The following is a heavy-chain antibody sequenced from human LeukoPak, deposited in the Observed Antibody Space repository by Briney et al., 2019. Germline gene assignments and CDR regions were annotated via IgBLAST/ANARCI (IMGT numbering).Heavy chain of an antibody. CDR1: GFTFGDYY. CDR3: ARESSGIAATDKIDF. Sequence: GGSLRLSCAASGFTFGDYYMSWIRQAPGKGLEWVSYISSSGSTIYYADSVKGRFTISRDNAKNSLFLQMSSLRVEDTAVYYCARESSGIAATDKIDFWGQGTLVTVSS. J-gene: IGHJ4*02. CDR2: ISSSGSTI. D-gene: IGHD6-13*01. V-gene: IGHV3-11*04.